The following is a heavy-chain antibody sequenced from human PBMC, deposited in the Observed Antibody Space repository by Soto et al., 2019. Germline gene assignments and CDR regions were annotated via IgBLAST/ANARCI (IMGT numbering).Heavy chain of an antibody. V-gene: IGHV1-58*01. CDR3: AADGYSYGYSLGYYYGMDV. Sequence: SVKVSCKASGFTYTSSAVQWVRQARGPRLEWIGWIVVGSGNTNYAQKFQERVTITRDMSTSTAYMELSSLRSEDTAVYYCAADGYSYGYSLGYYYGMDVWGQGTTVTVSS. J-gene: IGHJ6*02. D-gene: IGHD5-18*01. CDR2: IVVGSGNT. CDR1: GFTYTSSA.